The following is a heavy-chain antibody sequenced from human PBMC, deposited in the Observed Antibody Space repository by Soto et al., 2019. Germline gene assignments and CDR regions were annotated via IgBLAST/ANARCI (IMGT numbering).Heavy chain of an antibody. V-gene: IGHV3-23*01. D-gene: IGHD3-10*01. CDR1: GFSFSSDA. J-gene: IGHJ4*02. CDR2: ISGSGANT. CDR3: AKAAAYHGSASYFPFDD. Sequence: EVQLLESGGGLVQPGGSLRLSCAASGFSFSSDAMSWVRQAPGKGLEWVSAISGSGANTYYVDSVKGRFTVSRDNSKNTLYLQMSSLRAEDTAVYNCAKAAAYHGSASYFPFDDWGLGTRVTVSS.